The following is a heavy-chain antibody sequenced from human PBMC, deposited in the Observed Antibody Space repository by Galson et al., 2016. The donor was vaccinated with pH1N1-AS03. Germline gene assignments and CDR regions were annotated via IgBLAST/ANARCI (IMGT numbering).Heavy chain of an antibody. CDR1: GASLSGYY. Sequence: LSLTCTVSGASLSGYYWSWVRQSPGKGMEWIGFIHENGRTDYNPFLKSRLSMSRDTFKNQFFLKLNSVTTADTAVYYCARDVLPYSLGLDVWGQGTLVTVSS. CDR3: ARDVLPYSLGLDV. V-gene: IGHV4-59*01. D-gene: IGHD5-18*01. J-gene: IGHJ6*02. CDR2: IHENGRT.